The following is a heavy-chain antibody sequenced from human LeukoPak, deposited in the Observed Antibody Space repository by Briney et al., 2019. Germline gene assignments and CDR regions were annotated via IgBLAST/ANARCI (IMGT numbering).Heavy chain of an antibody. CDR2: IYHSGST. V-gene: IGHV4-38-2*02. J-gene: IGHJ3*02. Sequence: SETLSLTCTVSGYSISSGYYWGWIRQPPGKGLEWIGSIYHSGSTYYNPSLKSRVTISVDTSKNQFSLKLRSVTTADTAVYYCAREDSGNSDDSLDIWGQGTMVTVSS. CDR1: GYSISSGYY. CDR3: AREDSGNSDDSLDI. D-gene: IGHD4-23*01.